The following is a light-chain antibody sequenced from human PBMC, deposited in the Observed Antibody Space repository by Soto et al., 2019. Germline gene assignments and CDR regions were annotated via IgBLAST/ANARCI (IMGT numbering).Light chain of an antibody. J-gene: IGLJ3*02. V-gene: IGLV1-40*01. Sequence: QAVVTQPHSVSGAPGQSVVISCTGNSSNIGADYDVVWYQQFPGTAPKLLFYGYTNRPSGVPDRFSGSRSGTSASLSIIGLQAEDEADYHCQSYDRSLRGLVFGGGTKLTVL. CDR2: GYT. CDR3: QSYDRSLRGLV. CDR1: SSNIGADYD.